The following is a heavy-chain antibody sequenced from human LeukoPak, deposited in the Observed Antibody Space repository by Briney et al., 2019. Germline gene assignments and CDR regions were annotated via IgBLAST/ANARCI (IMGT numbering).Heavy chain of an antibody. J-gene: IGHJ4*02. CDR2: IYHSGTT. V-gene: IGHV4-59*01. Sequence: SETLSLTCTVSGGSLIPYYWSWIRQPPGKGLEWIGYIYHSGTTNYSPPLKGRATLSVDTSKNQISLRLTSVTAADTAVYYCARVDSGTYYMPFDYWGQGSLVTVSS. CDR3: ARVDSGTYYMPFDY. D-gene: IGHD1-26*01. CDR1: GGSLIPYY.